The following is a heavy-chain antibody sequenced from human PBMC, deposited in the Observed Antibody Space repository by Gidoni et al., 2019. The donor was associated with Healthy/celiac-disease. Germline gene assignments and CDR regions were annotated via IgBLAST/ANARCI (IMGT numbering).Heavy chain of an antibody. J-gene: IGHJ6*02. Sequence: EVQLVESGGGLVQPGGSLRLSCAASGFPFSSYWMSWVRQAPGKGLEWVANIKQDGSEKYYVDSVKGRFTISRDNAKNSLYLQMNSLRAEDTAVYYCARDLVGWLEDFYYYGMDVWGQGTTVTVSS. CDR1: GFPFSSYW. CDR2: IKQDGSEK. CDR3: ARDLVGWLEDFYYYGMDV. D-gene: IGHD6-19*01. V-gene: IGHV3-7*01.